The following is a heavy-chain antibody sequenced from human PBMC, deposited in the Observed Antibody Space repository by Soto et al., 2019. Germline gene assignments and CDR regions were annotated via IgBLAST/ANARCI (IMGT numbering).Heavy chain of an antibody. CDR2: ISAYNGNT. D-gene: IGHD2-15*01. Sequence: ASVKVSCKASGYTFTSYGISWVRQAPGQGLEWMGWISAYNGNTNYAQKLQGRVTMTTDTSTSTAYMELRSLRSDDTAVYYCARDLAGRLQRTSVGWIAATFVYYYYGMEVWGQGTPRTVSS. V-gene: IGHV1-18*04. J-gene: IGHJ6*02. CDR1: GYTFTSYG. CDR3: ARDLAGRLQRTSVGWIAATFVYYYYGMEV.